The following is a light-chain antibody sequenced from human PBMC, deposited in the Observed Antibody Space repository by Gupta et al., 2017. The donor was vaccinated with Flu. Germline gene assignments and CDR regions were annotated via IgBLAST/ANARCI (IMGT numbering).Light chain of an antibody. V-gene: IGLV1-44*01. CDR2: GNN. CDR1: SSNIGSNT. J-gene: IGLJ1*01. Sequence: QSVLAQPPSASGTPGQRVTISCSGSSSNIGSNTVNWYQQVPGTAPNLLIYGNNQRPSGVPDRFSGPKSGTSASLAISGLQSEEEADYYCAAWDDSLNGHYVFGTGTKVTAL. CDR3: AAWDDSLNGHYV.